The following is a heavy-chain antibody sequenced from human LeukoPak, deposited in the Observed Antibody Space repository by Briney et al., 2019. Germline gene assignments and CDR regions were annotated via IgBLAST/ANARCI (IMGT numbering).Heavy chain of an antibody. CDR1: GGSISSGGYY. V-gene: IGHV4-31*03. CDR3: ARREWSKYYFDY. Sequence: SQTLSLTCTVSGGSISSGGYYWSWIRQHPGTGLEWIGYIYYSGSTYYNPSLKSRVTISVGTSKNQFSLKLSSVTAADTAVYYCARREWSKYYFDYWGQGTLVTVSS. CDR2: IYYSGST. J-gene: IGHJ4*02. D-gene: IGHD3-3*01.